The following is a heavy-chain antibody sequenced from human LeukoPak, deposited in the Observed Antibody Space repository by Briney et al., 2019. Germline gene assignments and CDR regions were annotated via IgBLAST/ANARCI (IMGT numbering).Heavy chain of an antibody. CDR1: GGSISSGGYS. V-gene: IGHV4-30-2*03. D-gene: IGHD2-15*01. CDR3: ARRRLLGYCSGGSCFDFDF. J-gene: IGHJ4*02. Sequence: SQTLSLTCAVSGGSISSGGYSWSWIRQPPGKGLEWIGYIYHSGSTYYNPSLKSRVTISVDTSKNQFSLKLSPVTAADTAVYYCARRRLLGYCSGGSCFDFDFWGQGTLVTVSS. CDR2: IYHSGST.